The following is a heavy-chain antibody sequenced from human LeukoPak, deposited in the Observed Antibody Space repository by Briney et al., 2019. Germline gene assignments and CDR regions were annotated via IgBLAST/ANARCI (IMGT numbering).Heavy chain of an antibody. V-gene: IGHV4-59*08. Sequence: PSETLSLTCTVSGGSISSYYWSWIRHPPGKGLEWIGYIYYSGSTNYNPSLKSRVTISVDTSKNQFSLKLSSVTAADTAVYYCARSYYDILTGYFTPANSWFDRWGQGTLVTVSS. CDR2: IYYSGST. D-gene: IGHD3-9*01. CDR1: GGSISSYY. CDR3: ARSYYDILTGYFTPANSWFDR. J-gene: IGHJ5*02.